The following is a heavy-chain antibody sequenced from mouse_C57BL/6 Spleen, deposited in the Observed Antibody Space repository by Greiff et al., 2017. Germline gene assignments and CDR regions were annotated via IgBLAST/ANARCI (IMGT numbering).Heavy chain of an antibody. CDR3: ARNGREDYFDY. J-gene: IGHJ2*01. Sequence: VQLQQSGPGLVQPSQSLSITCTVSGFSLTSYGVHWVRQSPGKGLDWLGVIWSGGSTYYNAAFIFRLSISKDNSKSQVFFKMNSLQADDTAIYYCARNGREDYFDYWGQGTTLTVSS. V-gene: IGHV2-2*01. CDR2: IWSGGST. CDR1: GFSLTSYG. D-gene: IGHD4-1*01.